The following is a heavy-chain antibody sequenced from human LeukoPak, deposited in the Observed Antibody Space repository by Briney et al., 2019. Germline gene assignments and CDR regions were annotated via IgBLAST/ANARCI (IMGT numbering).Heavy chain of an antibody. V-gene: IGHV3-48*01. Sequence: GGSLRLSCAASGFTFSTHTMNWVRQTPGKGLEWVSSTSSGSTIIYYADSVKGRFTISRDNAKNSLYLQMNSLRAEDTAVFYCARDLGYSYGLMAYWGQGTLVTVSS. CDR2: TSSGSTII. CDR3: ARDLGYSYGLMAY. D-gene: IGHD5-18*01. CDR1: GFTFSTHT. J-gene: IGHJ4*02.